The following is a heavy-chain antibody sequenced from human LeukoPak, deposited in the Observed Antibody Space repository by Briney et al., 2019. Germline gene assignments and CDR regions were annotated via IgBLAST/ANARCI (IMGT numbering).Heavy chain of an antibody. Sequence: GGSLRLSCAASGFTFSSYGMHWVRQAPGKGLEWVAVILSDGSKEFYTDSVKGRFTISRDNSKNTLYLQMNSLRAEDTAVYYCAKVGTYYYDSSGYYGIDYWGQGTLVTVSS. J-gene: IGHJ4*02. CDR3: AKVGTYYYDSSGYYGIDY. CDR1: GFTFSSYG. V-gene: IGHV3-30*02. D-gene: IGHD3-22*01. CDR2: ILSDGSKE.